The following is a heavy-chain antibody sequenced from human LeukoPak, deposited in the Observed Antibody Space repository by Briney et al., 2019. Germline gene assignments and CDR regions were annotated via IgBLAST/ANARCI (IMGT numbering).Heavy chain of an antibody. V-gene: IGHV4-4*02. J-gene: IGHJ4*02. CDR1: GGSISSSNW. D-gene: IGHD2-15*01. CDR3: ARDTVDCSGGSCHRD. CDR2: IYHSGST. Sequence: PSETLSLTCAVSGGSISSSNWWSWVRQPPGKGLEWIGEIYHSGSTNYNPSLKSRVTISVDKSKNQFSLKLSSVTAADTAVYYCARDTVDCSGGSCHRDWGQGTLVTVSS.